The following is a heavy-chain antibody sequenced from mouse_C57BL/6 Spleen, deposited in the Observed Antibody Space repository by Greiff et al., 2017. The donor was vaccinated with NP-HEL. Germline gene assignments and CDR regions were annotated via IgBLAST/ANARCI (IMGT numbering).Heavy chain of an antibody. D-gene: IGHD2-2*01. Sequence: VQLQESGPGLVQPSQSLSITCTVSGFSLTSYGVHWVRQSPGKGLEWLGVIWSGGSTDYNAAFISRLSISKDNSKSQVFFKMNSLQADDTAIYYCARGGMVTTGGYFDYWGQGTTLTVSS. CDR2: IWSGGST. V-gene: IGHV2-2*01. CDR3: ARGGMVTTGGYFDY. CDR1: GFSLTSYG. J-gene: IGHJ2*01.